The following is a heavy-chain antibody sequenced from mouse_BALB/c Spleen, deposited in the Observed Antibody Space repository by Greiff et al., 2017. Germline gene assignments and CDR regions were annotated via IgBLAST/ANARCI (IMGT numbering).Heavy chain of an antibody. J-gene: IGHJ2*01. CDR3: NVYYYGSY. Sequence: VQLQQSGAELVRSGASVKLSCTASGFNIKDYYMHWVKQRPEQGLEWIGWIDPENGDTEYAPKFQGKATMTADTSSNTAYLQLSSLTSEDTAVYYCNVYYYGSYWGQGTTLTVSS. D-gene: IGHD1-1*01. CDR2: IDPENGDT. CDR1: GFNIKDYY. V-gene: IGHV14-4*02.